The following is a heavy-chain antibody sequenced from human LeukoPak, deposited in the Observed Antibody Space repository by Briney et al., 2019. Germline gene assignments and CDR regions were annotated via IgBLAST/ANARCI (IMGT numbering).Heavy chain of an antibody. V-gene: IGHV1-69*05. D-gene: IGHD5-24*01. CDR2: IIPIFGTA. CDR1: GYTFTGYY. J-gene: IGHJ3*02. Sequence: ASVKVSCKASGYTFTGYYMHWVRQAPGQGLEWMGGIIPIFGTANYAQKFQGRVTITTDESTSTAYMELSSLRSEDTAVYYCARDKGDGDAFDIWGQGTMVTVSS. CDR3: ARDKGDGDAFDI.